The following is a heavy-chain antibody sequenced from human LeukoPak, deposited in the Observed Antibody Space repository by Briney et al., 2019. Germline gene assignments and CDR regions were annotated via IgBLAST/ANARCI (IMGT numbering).Heavy chain of an antibody. V-gene: IGHV3-23*01. CDR1: GFTFSSYG. D-gene: IGHD3-22*01. J-gene: IGHJ6*04. CDR2: ISGSGGST. CDR3: AKAKNYYEAFDI. Sequence: SGGSLRLSCAASGFTFSSYGMSWVRQAPGKGLEWVSAISGSGGSTYYADSVKGRFTISRDNSKNTLYLQMNSLRAEDTAVYYCAKAKNYYEAFDIWGKGTTVTVSS.